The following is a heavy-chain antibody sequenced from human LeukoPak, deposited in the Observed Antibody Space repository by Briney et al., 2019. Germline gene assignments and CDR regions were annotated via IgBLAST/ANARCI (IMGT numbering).Heavy chain of an antibody. CDR3: AKDVPAAYFDY. CDR2: VRYDESTK. CDR1: GFMFRNYG. J-gene: IGHJ4*02. Sequence: GGSLRLSCAASGFMFRNYGMHWVRQAPGKGLEWVAFVRYDESTKFYADSVKGRFTISRDNSKTTLYLQMNSLRAEDTAVYYCAKDVPAAYFDYWGQGTLVTVSS. V-gene: IGHV3-30*02. D-gene: IGHD2-2*01.